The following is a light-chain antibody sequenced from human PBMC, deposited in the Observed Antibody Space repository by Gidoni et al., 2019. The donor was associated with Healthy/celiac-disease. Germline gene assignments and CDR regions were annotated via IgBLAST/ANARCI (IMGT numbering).Light chain of an antibody. Sequence: DIVMTQSPASLPVSLCERATINCKSSQSVLYSSNNKNYLAWYQQKPGQPPKLLIYWASTRASGVPDRFSGSGSGTDFTLTISSLQAEDVAVYYCQQSYSTPPTFGQGTKLEIK. V-gene: IGKV4-1*01. J-gene: IGKJ2*01. CDR2: WAS. CDR3: QQSYSTPPT. CDR1: QSVLYSSNNKNY.